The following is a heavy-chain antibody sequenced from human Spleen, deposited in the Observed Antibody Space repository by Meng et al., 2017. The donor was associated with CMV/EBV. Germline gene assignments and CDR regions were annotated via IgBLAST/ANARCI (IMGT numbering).Heavy chain of an antibody. D-gene: IGHD2-2*01. Sequence: GGSLKISFAASGFTFSSYSMNWVRQAPGKGLECVAVISYDGSNKYYADSVKGRFTISRDNSKSTLFLQMNSLRAEDTAVYYCARAYCSSTSCYSPFYNWFDPWGQGTLVTVSS. CDR3: ARAYCSSTSCYSPFYNWFDP. CDR1: GFTFSSYS. J-gene: IGHJ5*02. CDR2: ISYDGSNK. V-gene: IGHV3-30*03.